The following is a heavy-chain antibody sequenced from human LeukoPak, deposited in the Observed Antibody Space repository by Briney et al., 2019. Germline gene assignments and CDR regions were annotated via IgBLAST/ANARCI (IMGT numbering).Heavy chain of an antibody. J-gene: IGHJ3*02. CDR1: GYSFTSYW. CDR2: IYPGDSDT. D-gene: IGHD6-19*01. V-gene: IGHV5-51*03. CDR3: AINPAAGTDAFDI. Sequence: KPGESLKISCKGSGYSFTSYWIGWVRQMPGKVLEWMGIIYPGDSDTRYSPSFKGQVTISADKSISIAYLQWSSLKASDTAMYYCAINPAAGTDAFDIWGQGTMVTVSS.